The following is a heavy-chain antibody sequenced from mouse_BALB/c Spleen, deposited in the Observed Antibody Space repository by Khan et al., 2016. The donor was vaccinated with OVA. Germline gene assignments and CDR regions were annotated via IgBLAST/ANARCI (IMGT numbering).Heavy chain of an antibody. D-gene: IGHD2-1*01. CDR2: LNTYTGEA. Sequence: QIQLVQSGPELKKPGETVKISCKASGYTLTNYGMNWVKQAPGKGLKWMGWLNTYTGEATYADDFKGRFAFSLETSANTAYLQINNLKTEGTATYFCSRSNGNYWFAYCGQGTLVTVSA. CDR3: SRSNGNYWFAY. J-gene: IGHJ3*01. CDR1: GYTLTNYG. V-gene: IGHV9-3-1*01.